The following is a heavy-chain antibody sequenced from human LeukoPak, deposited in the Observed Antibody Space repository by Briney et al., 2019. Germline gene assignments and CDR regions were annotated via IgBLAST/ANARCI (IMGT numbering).Heavy chain of an antibody. CDR2: ISGSGSAI. CDR3: ASVVVPAAIWSGYYYYGMDV. CDR1: GFTFRDFY. V-gene: IGHV3-11*04. D-gene: IGHD2-2*02. J-gene: IGHJ6*02. Sequence: GGSLRLSCLASGFTFRDFYMSWIRQAPGKGLEWVSYISGSGSAIFYADSVKGRFTISRDNAKNTLYLQMNSLRAEDTAVYYCASVVVPAAIWSGYYYYGMDVWGQGTTVTVSS.